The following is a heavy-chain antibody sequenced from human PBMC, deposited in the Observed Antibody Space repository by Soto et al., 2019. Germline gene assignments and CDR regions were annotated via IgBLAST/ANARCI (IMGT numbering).Heavy chain of an antibody. V-gene: IGHV4-34*01. CDR3: ARGWYGNWFDP. Sequence: SETLSLTCAVYGGSFSGYYWSWIRQPPGKGLEWIGEINHSGSTNYNPSLKSRVTISVDTSKNQFSLKLSSVTAADTAVYYCARGWYGNWFDPWGQGTLVTV. CDR2: INHSGST. D-gene: IGHD6-13*01. J-gene: IGHJ5*02. CDR1: GGSFSGYY.